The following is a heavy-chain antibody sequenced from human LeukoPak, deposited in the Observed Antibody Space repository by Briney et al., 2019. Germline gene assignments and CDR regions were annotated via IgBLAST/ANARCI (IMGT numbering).Heavy chain of an antibody. V-gene: IGHV4-38-2*02. CDR1: GYSINSGYY. CDR2: IYHSGST. Sequence: NTSETLSLTCTVSGYSINSGYYWAWIRQPPGKGLEWIGIIYHSGSTYYNPSLKSRVTISVDTSKNQFSLKVSSVTAADTAVYYCAKRGNWGFFDYWGQGTLVTVSS. D-gene: IGHD7-27*01. CDR3: AKRGNWGFFDY. J-gene: IGHJ4*02.